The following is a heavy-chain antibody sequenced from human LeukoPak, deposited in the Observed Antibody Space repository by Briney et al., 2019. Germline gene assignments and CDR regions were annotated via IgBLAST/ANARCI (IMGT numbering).Heavy chain of an antibody. J-gene: IGHJ4*02. Sequence: GGSLRLSCAASGFTFSSYARTWVRQAPGKGLEWLSTISGSGDRTFYADSVKGRFTISRDNSKNTVYLQMNRLRAEDTAVYYCAKDATPYNWGQGTLVTVSS. CDR3: AKDATPYN. V-gene: IGHV3-23*01. CDR2: ISGSGDRT. D-gene: IGHD2-15*01. CDR1: GFTFSSYA.